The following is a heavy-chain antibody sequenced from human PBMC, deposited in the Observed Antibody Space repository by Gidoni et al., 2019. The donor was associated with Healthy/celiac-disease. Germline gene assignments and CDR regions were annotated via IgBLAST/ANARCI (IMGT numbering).Heavy chain of an antibody. CDR2: INHSGST. V-gene: IGHV4-34*01. CDR3: ARGKLLWFGEPRQYFDY. J-gene: IGHJ4*02. D-gene: IGHD3-10*01. Sequence: QVQLQQWGAGLLKPSETLSLTCAVYGGSFSGYYWSWIRQPPGKGLEWIGEINHSGSTNYNPSLKSRVTISVDTSKNQFSLKLSSVTAADTAVYYCARGKLLWFGEPRQYFDYWGQGTLVTVSS. CDR1: GGSFSGYY.